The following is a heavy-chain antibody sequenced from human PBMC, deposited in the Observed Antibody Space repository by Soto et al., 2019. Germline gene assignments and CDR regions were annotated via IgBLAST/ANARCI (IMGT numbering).Heavy chain of an antibody. D-gene: IGHD3-10*01. CDR3: ARGKIMVRLNWFDP. CDR2: INHSGST. J-gene: IGHJ5*02. Sequence: SETLSLTCAVYGGSFSGYYWSWIRQPPGKGLEWIGEINHSGSTNYNPSLKSRVTISVDTSKNQFSLKLSSVTAADTAVYYCARGKIMVRLNWFDPWGQGTLVTVSS. CDR1: GGSFSGYY. V-gene: IGHV4-34*01.